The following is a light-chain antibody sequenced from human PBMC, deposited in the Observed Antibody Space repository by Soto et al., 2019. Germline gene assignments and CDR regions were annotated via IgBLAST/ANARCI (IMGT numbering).Light chain of an antibody. CDR1: QDIGTY. V-gene: IGKV1-8*01. J-gene: IGKJ1*01. CDR3: QQFYNYPRT. Sequence: TQSPSSFSASTGDSVSITCRATQDIGTYLAWYQQIPGKAPKLLIYDASTLQTGVPPRFSGSGSGTDFTLTISYLQSEDFGTYYCQQFYNYPRTFGQGTKVDIK. CDR2: DAS.